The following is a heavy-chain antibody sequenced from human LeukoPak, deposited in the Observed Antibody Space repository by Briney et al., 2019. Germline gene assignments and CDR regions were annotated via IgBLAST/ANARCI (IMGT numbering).Heavy chain of an antibody. CDR1: GFTFNTYS. D-gene: IGHD3-22*01. CDR2: IQDDGAKT. CDR3: ATQTITLVVVISPFDY. Sequence: PGGSLTLSCAASGFTFNTYSMHWVRQAPGKGLEWVALIQDDGAKTNYADSVMRRFTISRDNSRSTVYLQMNSLKPDDTAVYYCATQTITLVVVISPFDYWGKGALVTVSS. V-gene: IGHV3-30*02. J-gene: IGHJ4*02.